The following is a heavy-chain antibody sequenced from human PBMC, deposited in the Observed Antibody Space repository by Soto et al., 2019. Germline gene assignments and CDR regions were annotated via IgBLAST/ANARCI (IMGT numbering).Heavy chain of an antibody. D-gene: IGHD3-3*01. CDR2: IYYSGST. Sequence: PSETLSLTCTVSGGSISSGGYYWSWIRQHPGKGLEWIGYIYYSGSTYYNPSLKSRVTISVDTSKNQFSLKLSSVTAADTAVYYYARLPSRYDFWSGYYRYNWFDPWGQGTLVTVSS. J-gene: IGHJ5*02. CDR1: GGSISSGGYY. V-gene: IGHV4-31*03. CDR3: ARLPSRYDFWSGYYRYNWFDP.